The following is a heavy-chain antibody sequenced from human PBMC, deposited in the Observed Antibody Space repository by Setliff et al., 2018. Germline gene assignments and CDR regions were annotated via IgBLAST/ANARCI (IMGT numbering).Heavy chain of an antibody. D-gene: IGHD1-1*01. Sequence: SETLSLTCDVSGISITSGHYWGWIRQPPGKGLEWIATIYHRGRTYYNPSLDSRVTISLDTPKNQYSLRLRSVTAADTAVYYCASPRRDDLDTPFDAFDLWGQGTKVTVS. CDR1: GISITSGHY. CDR2: IYHRGRT. CDR3: ASPRRDDLDTPFDAFDL. V-gene: IGHV4-38-2*01. J-gene: IGHJ3*01.